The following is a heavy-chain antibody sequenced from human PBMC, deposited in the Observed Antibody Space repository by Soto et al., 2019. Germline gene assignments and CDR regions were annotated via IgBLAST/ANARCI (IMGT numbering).Heavy chain of an antibody. Sequence: GGSLSLSCAASGFTFSSYAMSWVRQAPGKGLEWVSAISGSGGSTYYADSVKGRFTISRDNSKNTLYPQMNSLRAEDTAVYYCEKPSGSTPLRFFYGMDVWGQGTTVTVSS. V-gene: IGHV3-23*01. J-gene: IGHJ6*02. D-gene: IGHD3-3*01. CDR1: GFTFSSYA. CDR3: EKPSGSTPLRFFYGMDV. CDR2: ISGSGGST.